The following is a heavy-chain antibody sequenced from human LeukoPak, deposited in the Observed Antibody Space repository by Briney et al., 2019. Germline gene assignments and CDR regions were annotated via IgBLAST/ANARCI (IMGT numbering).Heavy chain of an antibody. CDR3: AKVYGDYSHPFAI. D-gene: IGHD4-17*01. J-gene: IGHJ3*02. CDR2: VISSGGST. Sequence: GGSLRLSCVASGFTFSIYAMSWVRQAPGKGLEWVSTVISSGGSTYYADSAKGRFTISRDNSKSTLYLQMNSLRAEDTAVYYCAKVYGDYSHPFAIWGQGTMATVSS. V-gene: IGHV3-23*01. CDR1: GFTFSIYA.